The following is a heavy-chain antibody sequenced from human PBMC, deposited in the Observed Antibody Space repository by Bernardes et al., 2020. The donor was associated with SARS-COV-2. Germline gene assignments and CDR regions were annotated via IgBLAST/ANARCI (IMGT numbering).Heavy chain of an antibody. V-gene: IGHV3-7*01. CDR2: IDQGGREK. CDR1: GFIFNRYQ. D-gene: IGHD1-1*01. Sequence: GGSLRVCCAASGFIFNRYQMTWVRQAPGKGLEWVAIIDQGGREKHYVDSVKGQFIISRDNAKNSVYLQMNSLRVEDTAVYYCARPRASAGTDYWGQGTLVTVSS. CDR3: ARPRASAGTDY. J-gene: IGHJ4*02.